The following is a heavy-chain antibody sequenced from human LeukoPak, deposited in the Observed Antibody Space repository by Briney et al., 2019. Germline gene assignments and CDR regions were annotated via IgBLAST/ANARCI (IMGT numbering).Heavy chain of an antibody. CDR2: INPNSGGT. D-gene: IGHD4-17*01. J-gene: IGHJ4*02. CDR3: ARPVKSTVTTAPGFGY. V-gene: IGHV1-2*02. Sequence: ASVKVSCKASGYTFTGYYMHWVRQAPGQGLEWMGWINPNSGGTNYAQKFQGRVTMTRDTSISTAYMELSRLRSDDTAVYYCARPVKSTVTTAPGFGYWGQGTLVTVSS. CDR1: GYTFTGYY.